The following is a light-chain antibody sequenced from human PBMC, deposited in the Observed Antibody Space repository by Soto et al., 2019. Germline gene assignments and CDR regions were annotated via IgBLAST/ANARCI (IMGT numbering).Light chain of an antibody. CDR2: KAS. Sequence: DIQMTQSPSTLSASVGDRVTITCRASQSISSWLAWYQQKPGKAPKLLIYKASSLESGVPSRFSGSGSGTEFTLTISRLEPEDFAVYYCQHYGSSPPGGVYTFGQGTKLEIK. J-gene: IGKJ2*01. CDR3: QHYGSSPPGGVYT. CDR1: QSISSW. V-gene: IGKV1-5*03.